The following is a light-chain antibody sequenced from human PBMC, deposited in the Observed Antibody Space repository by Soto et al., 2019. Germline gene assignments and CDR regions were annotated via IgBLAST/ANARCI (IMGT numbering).Light chain of an antibody. CDR1: HSLLSTSNNKNF. V-gene: IGKV4-1*01. J-gene: IGKJ4*01. CDR2: WAS. Sequence: DIVMTQSPDSLAVSLSEMATITCRSSHSLLSTSNNKNFLAWYQQIPGQPPKLLLYWASARESGVPDRLSGSESGTEFTLSISSLHPEDVAVYYCQQYYTSPLTFGGGTKVEIK. CDR3: QQYYTSPLT.